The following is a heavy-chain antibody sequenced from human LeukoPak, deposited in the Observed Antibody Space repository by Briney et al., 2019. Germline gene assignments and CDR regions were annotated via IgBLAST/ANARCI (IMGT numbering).Heavy chain of an antibody. CDR2: IYGSGST. CDR3: ARSDRVATDSVDYFDY. J-gene: IGHJ4*02. CDR1: GGSFSGYY. V-gene: IGHV4-34*01. Sequence: SETLSLTCAVYGGSFSGYYWSWIRQPPGKGLEWIGRIYGSGSTDYNPSLKSRVTISVDTSKNQLSLRLSSVTAADTAVYYCARSDRVATDSVDYFDYWGQGTLVTVSS. D-gene: IGHD5-12*01.